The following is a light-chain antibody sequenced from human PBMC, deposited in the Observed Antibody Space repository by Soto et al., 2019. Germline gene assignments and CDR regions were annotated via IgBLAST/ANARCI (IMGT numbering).Light chain of an antibody. J-gene: IGLJ2*01. V-gene: IGLV2-14*01. CDR1: SNDVGAYDY. CDR2: EVT. Sequence: QSVLTQPASVSGSPGQSITISCTGTSNDVGAYDYVSWYQQHPGKAPKLIIYEVTYRPSGVSNRFSGSQSGNTASLTISGLQAEDEADYYCSSYRGSSTLTFGGGT. CDR3: SSYRGSSTLT.